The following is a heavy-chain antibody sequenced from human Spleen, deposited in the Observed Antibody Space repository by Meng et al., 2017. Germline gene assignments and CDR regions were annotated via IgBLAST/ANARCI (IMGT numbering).Heavy chain of an antibody. D-gene: IGHD1-14*01. J-gene: IGHJ4*02. CDR3: ARNLVGSSLDY. Sequence: QVQLQGAGPGLVKPSGTRSLTCAVSGGSISTRDWWTWVRQPPGKGLEWIGEIYHSGSANYIPTLKSRVTISVDKSKNQFSLDLRSVIAADTAVYFCARNLVGSSLDYWGQGTLVTVSS. CDR1: GGSISTRDW. CDR2: IYHSGSA. V-gene: IGHV4-4*02.